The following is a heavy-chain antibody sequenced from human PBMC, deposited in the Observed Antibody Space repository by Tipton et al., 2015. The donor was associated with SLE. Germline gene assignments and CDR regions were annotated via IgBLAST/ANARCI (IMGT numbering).Heavy chain of an antibody. V-gene: IGHV4-59*11. CDR3: ARRHYSGPFDS. CDR1: GASISSHY. Sequence: TLSLTCSVSGASISSHYWSWIRQPPGKGLEWIGYISDSGSTNYNPSLKSRVSFSIDTSKHQFSLKLNSVTAADTAVYYCARRHYSGPFDSWGQGTLVTVSS. CDR2: ISDSGST. D-gene: IGHD5-12*01. J-gene: IGHJ4*02.